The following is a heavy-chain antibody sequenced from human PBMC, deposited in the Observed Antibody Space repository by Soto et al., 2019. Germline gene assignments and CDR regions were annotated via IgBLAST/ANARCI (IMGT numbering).Heavy chain of an antibody. Sequence: SETLSLTCTVSGDSITSGGYYWIWLRHPPGKGLEWIGYIYHSGGASYNPSLRGRAVISIDTSKNQFSLRLNAVTAADTATYYCARDYYGAGSQYYYYGMEVWGQGTTVTVSS. CDR2: IYHSGGA. CDR1: GDSITSGGYY. CDR3: ARDYYGAGSQYYYYGMEV. V-gene: IGHV4-31*03. D-gene: IGHD3-10*01. J-gene: IGHJ6*02.